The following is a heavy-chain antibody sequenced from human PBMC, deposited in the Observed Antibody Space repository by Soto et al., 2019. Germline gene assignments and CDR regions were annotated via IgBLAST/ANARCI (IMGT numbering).Heavy chain of an antibody. CDR3: ARTNYYSSGYYFDY. Sequence: SETLSLTCVVYGGSFSDYYCSWIRQPPWKGLEWIGEISHSGSTNYSPSLKSRVAMSVDTPKKQFSLKLSSVTAADTAVYYCARTNYYSSGYYFDYWGELPLFTICS. CDR2: ISHSGST. D-gene: IGHD3-22*01. J-gene: IGHJ4*02. CDR1: GGSFSDYY. V-gene: IGHV4-34*01.